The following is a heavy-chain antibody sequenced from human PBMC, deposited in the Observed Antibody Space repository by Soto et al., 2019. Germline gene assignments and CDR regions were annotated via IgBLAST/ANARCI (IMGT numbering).Heavy chain of an antibody. V-gene: IGHV4-34*01. CDR3: ARGGEVKDWLLARSYYYYMDV. CDR2: INHSGST. CDR1: GGSFSGYY. D-gene: IGHD3-9*01. Sequence: QVQLQQWGAGLLKPSETLSLTCAVYGGSFSGYYWSWIRQPPGKGLEWIGEINHSGSTNYNPSLKSRVTISVDTSKNQFSLKLSSVTAADTAVYYCARGGEVKDWLLARSYYYYMDVWGKGTTVTVSS. J-gene: IGHJ6*03.